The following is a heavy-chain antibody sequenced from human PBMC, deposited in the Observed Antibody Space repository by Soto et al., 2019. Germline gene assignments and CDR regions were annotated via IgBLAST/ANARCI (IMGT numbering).Heavy chain of an antibody. J-gene: IGHJ6*02. Sequence: GGSLRLSCTAPGFTFGDYAMSWFRQAPGKGLEWVGFIRSKAYGGTTEYAASVKGRFTISRDDSKSIAYLQMNSLKTEDTAVYYCTRVRFYYDSSGYYYVNGMDVWGQGTTVTVSS. D-gene: IGHD3-22*01. CDR1: GFTFGDYA. CDR2: IRSKAYGGTT. V-gene: IGHV3-49*03. CDR3: TRVRFYYDSSGYYYVNGMDV.